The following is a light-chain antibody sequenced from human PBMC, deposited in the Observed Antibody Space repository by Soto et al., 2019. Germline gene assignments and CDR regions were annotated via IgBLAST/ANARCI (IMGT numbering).Light chain of an antibody. V-gene: IGLV1-40*01. CDR1: SSNIGAGYD. J-gene: IGLJ3*02. CDR3: QSYDISLSGWV. Sequence: QSVLTQPPSVSGAPGQRVTISCTGSSSNIGAGYDVHWYQQLPGTAPKLLIYGNSNRPSGVPDRFSGSKSGTSASLAITGLGAEDEADYYCQSYDISLSGWVLGGGTKVTVL. CDR2: GNS.